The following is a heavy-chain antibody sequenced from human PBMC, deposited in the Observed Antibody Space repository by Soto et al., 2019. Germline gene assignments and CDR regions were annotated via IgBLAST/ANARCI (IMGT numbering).Heavy chain of an antibody. CDR2: ISSSGSTI. V-gene: IGHV3-48*03. CDR1: GFTFSSYE. Sequence: PGGSLRLSCATSGFTFSSYEMNWVRQAPGKGLEWVSYISSSGSTIYYADSVKGRFTISRDTAKNSLYLQMNSLRTEDTALYYCAKDMFLHHNYGMDVWGQGTTVTVSS. CDR3: AKDMFLHHNYGMDV. J-gene: IGHJ6*02. D-gene: IGHD3-10*02.